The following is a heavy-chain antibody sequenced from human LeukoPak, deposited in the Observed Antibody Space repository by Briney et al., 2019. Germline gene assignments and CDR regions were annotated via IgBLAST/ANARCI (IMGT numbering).Heavy chain of an antibody. V-gene: IGHV4-39*07. CDR3: ADLSSSDNYYGMDV. D-gene: IGHD6-6*01. CDR1: GGSISSSSYY. Sequence: SETLSLTCTVSGGSISSSSYYWSWIRQPPGKGLEWIGEINHSGSTNYNPSLKSRVTISVDTSKNQFSLKLSSVTAADTAVYYCADLSSSDNYYGMDVWGQGTTVTVSS. J-gene: IGHJ6*02. CDR2: INHSGST.